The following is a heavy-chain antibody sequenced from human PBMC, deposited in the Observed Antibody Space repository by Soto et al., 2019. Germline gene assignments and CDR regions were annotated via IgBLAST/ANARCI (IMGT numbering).Heavy chain of an antibody. J-gene: IGHJ3*02. Sequence: SCPRLVNPTRTRTLTCTFSGFSLSTSGVGVGWIRQPPGKALEWLALIFWNDDKRYSPSLKSRLTITKDTSKNQVVLTMTNMDPVDTATYSCAHRALGTVSDAFDIWGQGTMVTVSS. V-gene: IGHV2-5*01. D-gene: IGHD2-21*02. CDR1: GFSLSTSGVG. CDR2: IFWNDDK. CDR3: AHRALGTVSDAFDI.